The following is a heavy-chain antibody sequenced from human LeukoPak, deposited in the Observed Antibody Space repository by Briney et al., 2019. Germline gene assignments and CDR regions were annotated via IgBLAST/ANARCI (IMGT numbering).Heavy chain of an antibody. Sequence: ASVKVSCKASGYTFTSYGISWVRQAPGQGLEWMGWISAYNGNTNYAQKLQGRVTMTTDTSTSTAYMELRSLRSDDTAVYYCARVRGSGSYYIRGHYYYMDVWGKGTTVTISS. D-gene: IGHD3-10*01. CDR1: GYTFTSYG. CDR3: ARVRGSGSYYIRGHYYYMDV. CDR2: ISAYNGNT. V-gene: IGHV1-18*01. J-gene: IGHJ6*03.